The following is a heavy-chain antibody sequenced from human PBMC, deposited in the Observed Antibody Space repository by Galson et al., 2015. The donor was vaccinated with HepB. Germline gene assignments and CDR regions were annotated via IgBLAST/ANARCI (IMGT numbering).Heavy chain of an antibody. V-gene: IGHV3-9*01. CDR2: ISWNSGSI. Sequence: SLRLSCAASGFTFDDYAMHWVRQAPGKGLEWVSGISWNSGSIGYADSVKGRFTISRDNAKNSLYLQMNSLRAEDTALYYCAKDLGTYGMDVWGQGTTVTVSS. D-gene: IGHD1/OR15-1a*01. CDR3: AKDLGTYGMDV. CDR1: GFTFDDYA. J-gene: IGHJ6*02.